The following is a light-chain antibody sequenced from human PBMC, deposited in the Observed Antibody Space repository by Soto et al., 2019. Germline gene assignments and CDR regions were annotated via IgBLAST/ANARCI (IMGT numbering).Light chain of an antibody. Sequence: DIQLTQSPSSLSASVGDRVTITCRASQSITSWLAWYQQRPGEAPKLLIYGASSLQSGVPSRFSGSGSGTYFTLTITSLQPEDFGTYYCQQSKSFPRTFGGGTRVEI. CDR3: QQSKSFPRT. J-gene: IGKJ4*01. CDR1: QSITSW. V-gene: IGKV1D-12*01. CDR2: GAS.